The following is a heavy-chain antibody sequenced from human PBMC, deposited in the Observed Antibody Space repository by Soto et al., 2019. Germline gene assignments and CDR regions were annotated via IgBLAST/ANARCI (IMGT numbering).Heavy chain of an antibody. CDR1: GFSLSNSGVG. Sequence: QITLKESGPTLVEPTQTLTLTCSFSGFSLSNSGVGVGWFRQAPGKALECLGIIYWDNDRRYNPALKDRLSITKDTSKNQVVVTMTYMEPFDTVTYYGAHRVSYSVSWDGGWFASWGKGTTVTVS. CDR2: IYWDNDR. D-gene: IGHD1-26*01. J-gene: IGHJ6*03. V-gene: IGHV2-5*02. CDR3: AHRVSYSVSWDGGWFAS.